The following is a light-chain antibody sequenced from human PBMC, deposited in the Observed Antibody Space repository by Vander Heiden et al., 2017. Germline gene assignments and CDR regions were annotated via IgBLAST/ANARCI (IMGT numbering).Light chain of an antibody. CDR1: YSTIGIND. CDR3: AAWDDSRNGYV. Sequence: QSVLTQPPSASVTPGQRVTTSCSGSYSTIGINDISWYQQRPGTAPKLLIYTRDLRPSGVPDRFSGSRSGTAASLAISGLQAEDEADYYCAAWDDSRNGYVFGTGTKVTVL. V-gene: IGLV1-44*01. J-gene: IGLJ1*01. CDR2: TRD.